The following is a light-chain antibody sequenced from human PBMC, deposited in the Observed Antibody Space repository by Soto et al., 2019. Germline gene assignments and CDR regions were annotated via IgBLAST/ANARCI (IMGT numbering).Light chain of an antibody. CDR1: QSVSSN. CDR3: QQYNNWPTYT. J-gene: IGKJ2*01. CDR2: GAS. V-gene: IGKV3-15*01. Sequence: EIVMTQSPATLSVSPGERATLSCRASQSVSSNLAWYQQKPGQAPRLLIYGASTRATGTPARFSGSGSGTGFTLTISSLQSEDFAVYYCQQYNNWPTYTFGQGTKLEIK.